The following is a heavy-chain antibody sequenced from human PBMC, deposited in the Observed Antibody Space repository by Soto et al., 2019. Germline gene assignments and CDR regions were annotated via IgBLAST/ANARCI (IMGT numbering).Heavy chain of an antibody. CDR3: AADLYGDYLGY. V-gene: IGHV1-58*02. D-gene: IGHD4-17*01. Sequence: ASVKVSCKVSGYTLTELSMQWVRQARGQRLGWIGWIVVGSGNTNYAQKFQERVTITRDMSTSTAYMELSSLRSEDTAVYYCAADLYGDYLGYWGQGTLVTVSS. CDR2: IVVGSGNT. J-gene: IGHJ4*02. CDR1: GYTLTELS.